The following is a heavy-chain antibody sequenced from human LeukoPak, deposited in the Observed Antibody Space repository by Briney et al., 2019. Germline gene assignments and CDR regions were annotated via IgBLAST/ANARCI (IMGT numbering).Heavy chain of an antibody. J-gene: IGHJ4*02. CDR3: ASPADYFDY. CDR2: IIPIFGTA. V-gene: IGHV1-69*06. D-gene: IGHD6-25*01. Sequence: SVKVSCKASGGTFSKCAISWVRQAPGQGLEWMGGIIPIFGTANYAQKFQGRVTITADKSTSTAYMELSSLRSEDTAVYYCASPADYFDYWGQGTLVTVSS. CDR1: GGTFSKCA.